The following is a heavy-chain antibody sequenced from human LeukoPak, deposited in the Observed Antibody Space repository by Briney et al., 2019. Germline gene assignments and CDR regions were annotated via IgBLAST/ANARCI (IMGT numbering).Heavy chain of an antibody. D-gene: IGHD3-3*01. V-gene: IGHV4-61*02. Sequence: SETLSLTCTVSGVSISSGGYYWSWIRQPAGKGLEWIGRIYTSGGTNYNPSLKSRVTISVDTSKNQFSLKLSSVTAADTAVYYCATLRGVVIIGYYYYMDVWGKGTTVTVSS. J-gene: IGHJ6*03. CDR2: IYTSGGT. CDR3: ATLRGVVIIGYYYYMDV. CDR1: GVSISSGGYY.